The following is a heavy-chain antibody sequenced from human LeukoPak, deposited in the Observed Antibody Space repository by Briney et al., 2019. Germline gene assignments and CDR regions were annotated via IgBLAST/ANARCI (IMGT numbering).Heavy chain of an antibody. CDR1: EFTFSSYS. CDR3: ARDGEYSSGSFDY. V-gene: IGHV3-21*01. D-gene: IGHD6-19*01. Sequence: GGSLRLSCAASEFTFSSYSMNWVRQAPGKGLEWVSSISSSSSYIYYADSVKGRFTISRDNAKNSLYLQMNSLRAEDTAVYYCARDGEYSSGSFDYWGQGTLVTVSS. CDR2: ISSSSSYI. J-gene: IGHJ4*02.